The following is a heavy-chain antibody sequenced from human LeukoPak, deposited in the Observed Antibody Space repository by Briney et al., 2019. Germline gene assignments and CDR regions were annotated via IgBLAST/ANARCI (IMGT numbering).Heavy chain of an antibody. CDR1: GGTFSSYA. CDR3: ARAPTHTVATIGFDP. Sequence: SVKVSCKASGGTFSSYAISWVRQAPGQGLEWMGRIIPILGIANYAQKFQGRVTITADKSTSTAYMELSSLGSEDTAVYYCARAPTHTVATIGFDPWGQGTLVTVSS. J-gene: IGHJ5*02. V-gene: IGHV1-69*04. D-gene: IGHD5-12*01. CDR2: IIPILGIA.